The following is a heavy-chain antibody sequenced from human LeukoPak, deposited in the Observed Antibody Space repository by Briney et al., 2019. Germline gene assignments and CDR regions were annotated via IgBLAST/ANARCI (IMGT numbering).Heavy chain of an antibody. J-gene: IGHJ4*02. CDR2: ISGSGGST. D-gene: IGHD3-22*01. CDR3: ARDPSRRYDSSGYYQFFDH. Sequence: GGSLRLSCAASGFTFSSYGMSWVRQAPGKGLEWVSAISGSGGSTYYADSVKGRFTISRDNSKNTLYLQMNSLRAEDTAFYYCARDPSRRYDSSGYYQFFDHWGQGILVTVSS. CDR1: GFTFSSYG. V-gene: IGHV3-23*01.